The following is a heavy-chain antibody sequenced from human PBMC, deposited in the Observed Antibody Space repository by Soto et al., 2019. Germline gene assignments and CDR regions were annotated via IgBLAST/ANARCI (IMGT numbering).Heavy chain of an antibody. D-gene: IGHD3-16*01. CDR1: GFTFSSYG. CDR2: IWYDGSNK. V-gene: IGHV3-33*01. J-gene: IGHJ3*02. Sequence: GGSLRLSCAASGFTFSSYGMHWVRQAPGKGLEWVAVIWYDGSNKYYADSVKGRFTTSRDNSKNTLYLQMNSLRAEDTAVYYCARDATFGTKGGSFDIWGHGTLVTVSS. CDR3: ARDATFGTKGGSFDI.